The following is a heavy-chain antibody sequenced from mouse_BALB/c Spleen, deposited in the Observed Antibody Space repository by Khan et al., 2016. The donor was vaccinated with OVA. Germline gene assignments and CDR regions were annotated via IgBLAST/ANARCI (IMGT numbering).Heavy chain of an antibody. CDR2: IWGGGGT. CDR3: AGAYYRYDGDYAMDY. V-gene: IGHV2-6-4*01. CDR1: GFSLSRYN. Sequence: QVQLKESGPGLVAPSQSLSITCTVSGFSLSRYNIHWVRQPPGKGLEWLGMIWGGGGTDYNSTLKIRLSISKDNCKSQVFLKMNSMQTDDTAKYYCAGAYYRYDGDYAMDYWGQGTSVTVSS. D-gene: IGHD2-14*01. J-gene: IGHJ4*01.